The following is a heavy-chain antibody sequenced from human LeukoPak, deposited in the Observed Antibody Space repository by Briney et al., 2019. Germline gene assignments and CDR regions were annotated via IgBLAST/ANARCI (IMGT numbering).Heavy chain of an antibody. CDR2: ISYDGSNK. D-gene: IGHD5-12*01. Sequence: GGSLRLSCAASGFTFISYGMHWVRQAPGKGLGWVAVISYDGSNKYYADSVKGRFTISRDNSKNTLYLQMNSLRVEDTALYYCARDPGEMIVATTFDYWGQGTLVTVSS. J-gene: IGHJ4*02. CDR1: GFTFISYG. V-gene: IGHV3-30*03. CDR3: ARDPGEMIVATTFDY.